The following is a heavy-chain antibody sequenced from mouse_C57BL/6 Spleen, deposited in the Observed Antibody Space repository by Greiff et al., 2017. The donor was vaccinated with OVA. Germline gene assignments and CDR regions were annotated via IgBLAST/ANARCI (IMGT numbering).Heavy chain of an antibody. D-gene: IGHD3-2*02. CDR3: ARSSSGYGFDY. Sequence: VQLQQSGPELVKPGASVKISCKASGYAFSSSWMNWVKQRPGKGLEWIGRIYPGDGDTNYNGKFKGKATLTADKSSSTAYMQLSSLTSEDSAVYFCARSSSGYGFDYWGQGTTLTVSS. CDR2: IYPGDGDT. J-gene: IGHJ2*01. CDR1: GYAFSSSW. V-gene: IGHV1-82*01.